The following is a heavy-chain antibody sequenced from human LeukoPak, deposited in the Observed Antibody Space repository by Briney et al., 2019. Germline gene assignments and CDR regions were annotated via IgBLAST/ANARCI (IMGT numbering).Heavy chain of an antibody. J-gene: IGHJ6*03. V-gene: IGHV3-7*01. Sequence: GGSLRLSCAASGFTFSSYWMSWVRQAPGKGLEWVANIKQDRSEKYYVDSVKGRFTISRDNARNSLYLQMNSLRAEDTAVYYCARFHDYYYYYMDVWGKGTTVTVSS. CDR1: GFTFSSYW. CDR3: ARFHDYYYYYMDV. CDR2: IKQDRSEK.